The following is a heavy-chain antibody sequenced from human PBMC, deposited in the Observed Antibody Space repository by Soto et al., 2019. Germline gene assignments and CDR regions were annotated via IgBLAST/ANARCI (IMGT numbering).Heavy chain of an antibody. CDR2: IIPIFGTA. Sequence: ASVKVSCKASGGTFSSYAISWVRQAPGQGLEWMGGIIPIFGTANYAQKFQGRVTITADESTSTAYMELSSLRSEDTAVYYCARPQFVYYYDSSGYWIDAFDIWGQGTMVTVSS. V-gene: IGHV1-69*13. D-gene: IGHD3-22*01. CDR1: GGTFSSYA. CDR3: ARPQFVYYYDSSGYWIDAFDI. J-gene: IGHJ3*02.